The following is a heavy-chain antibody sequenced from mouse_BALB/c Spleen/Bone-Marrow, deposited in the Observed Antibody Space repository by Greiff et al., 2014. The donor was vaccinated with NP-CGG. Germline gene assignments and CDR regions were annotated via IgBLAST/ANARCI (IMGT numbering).Heavy chain of an antibody. CDR2: IRNKANGYTT. J-gene: IGHJ1*01. CDR3: AGDENVEIYGYLDV. V-gene: IGHV7-3*02. Sequence: EVKLVESGGGSVQPGGSLRLSCATSGFTFTDYYMSWVRQPPGKALEWLGFIRNKANGYTTEYSASVKGRFTISRDNSQRILYLQMNTLRAEDSATYYCAGDENVEIYGYLDVWGQGTPVTVSS. CDR1: GFTFTDYY.